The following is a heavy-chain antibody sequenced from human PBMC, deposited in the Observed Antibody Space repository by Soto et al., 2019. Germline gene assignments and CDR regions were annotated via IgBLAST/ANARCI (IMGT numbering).Heavy chain of an antibody. J-gene: IGHJ4*02. CDR3: ARIKGYSSGCYVGD. CDR1: NYSIRSGYY. CDR2: IYHSGSP. D-gene: IGHD6-19*01. V-gene: IGHV4-38-2*02. Sequence: PSATLSLTCTVSNYSIRSGYYWGWIRQPPGKGLEWIGSIYHSGSPYYNPSLKSRVSISVDTSKNQFSLRLHSVTAADTAFYYCARIKGYSSGCYVGDWGLGTLVTVSS.